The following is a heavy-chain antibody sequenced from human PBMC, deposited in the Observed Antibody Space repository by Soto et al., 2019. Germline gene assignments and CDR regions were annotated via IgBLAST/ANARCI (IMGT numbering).Heavy chain of an antibody. D-gene: IGHD2-15*01. Sequence: PSETLSLTCAVQGGSISSYYWSWIRQPPGKGLEWIGYIYYSGSTNYNPSLKSRVTISVDTSKNQFSLKLSSVTAADTAVYYCARRYGGNLDYWGQGTLVTVSS. CDR3: ARRYGGNLDY. CDR1: GGSISSYY. V-gene: IGHV4-59*08. CDR2: IYYSGST. J-gene: IGHJ4*02.